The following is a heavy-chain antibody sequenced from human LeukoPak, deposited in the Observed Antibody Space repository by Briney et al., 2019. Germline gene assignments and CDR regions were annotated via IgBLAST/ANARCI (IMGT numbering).Heavy chain of an antibody. D-gene: IGHD2-21*02. Sequence: GASVKVSCKASGYTFNTYGITWVRQAPGQGLEWMGWINPNNGVTNYAQKFQGRVTMTRDTPISTTSMELNRLRSDDTAFYYCTRDGHFCGGDCLDAFDIWGQGTMVSVSS. CDR1: GYTFNTYG. V-gene: IGHV1-2*02. CDR2: INPNNGVT. CDR3: TRDGHFCGGDCLDAFDI. J-gene: IGHJ3*02.